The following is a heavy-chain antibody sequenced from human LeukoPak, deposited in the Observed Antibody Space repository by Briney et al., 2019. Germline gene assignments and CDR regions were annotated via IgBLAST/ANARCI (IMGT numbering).Heavy chain of an antibody. J-gene: IGHJ4*02. CDR2: IRYDGTNK. Sequence: PGGSLRLSCAASGFTFSSYGMHWVRQAPGKGLEWVAFIRYDGTNKYYADSVRGRFTISRDNSKNTLYVQMNSLRAEDTAVYYCAKEPYSSGWFGYWGQGTLVTVSS. D-gene: IGHD6-19*01. V-gene: IGHV3-30*02. CDR3: AKEPYSSGWFGY. CDR1: GFTFSSYG.